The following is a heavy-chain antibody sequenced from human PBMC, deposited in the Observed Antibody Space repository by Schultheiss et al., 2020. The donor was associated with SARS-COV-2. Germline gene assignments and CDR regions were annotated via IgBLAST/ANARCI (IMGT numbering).Heavy chain of an antibody. CDR2: IHHSGTT. Sequence: SETLSLTCAVYGGSFSGYYWSWIRQPPGKGLEWNGEIHHSGTTKYNPSLKSRGTISIDTSKNQFSLKLSSVTAADTAVYYCARSSIAARYYFDYWGQGTLVTVSS. D-gene: IGHD6-6*01. CDR3: ARSSIAARYYFDY. V-gene: IGHV4-34*01. CDR1: GGSFSGYY. J-gene: IGHJ4*02.